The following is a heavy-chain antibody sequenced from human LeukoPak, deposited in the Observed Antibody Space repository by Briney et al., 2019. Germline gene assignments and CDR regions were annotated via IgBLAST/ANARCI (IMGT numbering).Heavy chain of an antibody. CDR2: IYYSGST. J-gene: IGHJ5*02. Sequence: SETLSLTCTVSGGSISSSSYYWGWIRQPPGKGLEWIGSIYYSGSTYYNPSLKSRVTISVDTSKNQFSLKLSSVTAADTAVYYCAKVGALSSSWLLSWGQGALVTVSS. V-gene: IGHV4-39*01. D-gene: IGHD6-13*01. CDR3: AKVGALSSSWLLS. CDR1: GGSISSSSYY.